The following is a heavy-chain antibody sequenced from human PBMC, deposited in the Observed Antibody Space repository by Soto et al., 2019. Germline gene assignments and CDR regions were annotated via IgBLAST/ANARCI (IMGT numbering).Heavy chain of an antibody. CDR2: ISGSGGST. Sequence: GGSLRLSCAASGCTFSSYAMSWVRQAPGKGLEWVSAISGSGGSTYYADSVKGRFTISRDNSKNTLYLQMNSLRAEDTAVYYCAKDLITHTYYYDSSGPVGDYWGQGT. CDR3: AKDLITHTYYYDSSGPVGDY. CDR1: GCTFSSYA. D-gene: IGHD3-22*01. J-gene: IGHJ4*02. V-gene: IGHV3-23*01.